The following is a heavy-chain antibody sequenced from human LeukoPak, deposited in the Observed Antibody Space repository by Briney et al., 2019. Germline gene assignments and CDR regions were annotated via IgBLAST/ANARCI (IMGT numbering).Heavy chain of an antibody. CDR1: GFTFSSYS. D-gene: IGHD4-11*01. V-gene: IGHV3-21*01. J-gene: IGHJ4*02. Sequence: GGSLRLSCAASGFTFSSYSMNWVRQAPGKGLEWVSSISSSGAYIFYADSVKGRFTISRDNAKNSLYLQMNRLRAEDTAVYYCVLEPTTVSPPGWGQGTLVTVSS. CDR3: VLEPTTVSPPG. CDR2: ISSSGAYI.